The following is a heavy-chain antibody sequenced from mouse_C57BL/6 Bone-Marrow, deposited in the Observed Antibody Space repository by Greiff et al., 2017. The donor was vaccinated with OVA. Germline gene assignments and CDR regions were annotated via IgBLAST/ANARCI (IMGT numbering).Heavy chain of an antibody. CDR1: GYTFTDYY. J-gene: IGHJ2*01. Sequence: EVQLQQSGPELVKPGASVKISCKASGYTFTDYYMNWVKQSHGKSLEWIGDINPNNGGTSYNQKFKGKATLTVDKSSSTAYMELRSLTSEDSAVYYCARRNYGNYREFDYWGQGTTLTVSS. D-gene: IGHD2-1*01. CDR3: ARRNYGNYREFDY. CDR2: INPNNGGT. V-gene: IGHV1-26*01.